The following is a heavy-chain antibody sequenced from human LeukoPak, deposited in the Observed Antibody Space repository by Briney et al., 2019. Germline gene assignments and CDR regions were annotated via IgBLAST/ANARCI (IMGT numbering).Heavy chain of an antibody. D-gene: IGHD3-16*01. CDR1: SASISGYV. V-gene: IGHV4-4*07. CDR3: ARAGDFARNQRTYYMDV. J-gene: IGHJ6*03. Sequence: SETLSLTCTVSSASISGYVWSWVRPPAGKRLEWIGRIYSSGSSNYNPSLKSRVTMSIATSKNQCSLKVTSGTAADTAVYYCARAGDFARNQRTYYMDVWGKGTTVTVSS. CDR2: IYSSGSS.